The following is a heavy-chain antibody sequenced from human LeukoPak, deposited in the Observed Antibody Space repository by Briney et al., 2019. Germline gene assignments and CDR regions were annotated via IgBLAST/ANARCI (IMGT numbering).Heavy chain of an antibody. Sequence: GGSLRLSCAASGFTFSSYSMNWVRQAPGKGLEWVSSISSSSSYIYYADSVKGRFTIFRDNAKNSLYLQMNSLRAEDTAVYYCARGCLGYDILTGYCSFDYWGQGTLVTVSS. V-gene: IGHV3-21*01. D-gene: IGHD3-9*01. CDR1: GFTFSSYS. CDR2: ISSSSSYI. J-gene: IGHJ4*02. CDR3: ARGCLGYDILTGYCSFDY.